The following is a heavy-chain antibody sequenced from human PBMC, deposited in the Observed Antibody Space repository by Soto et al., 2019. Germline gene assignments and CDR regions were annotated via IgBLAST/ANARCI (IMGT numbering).Heavy chain of an antibody. D-gene: IGHD1-26*01. CDR2: IYYSGST. V-gene: IGHV4-59*01. J-gene: IGHJ4*02. CDR3: ARIGSGGIFTFDY. Sequence: QVQLQESGPGLVKPSETLSLTCTVSGGSISSYYWSWIRQPPGKGLEWIGDIYYSGSTNYNPSLKSRVTISVDTSKNQFSLKLSSVTAADTAVYYCARIGSGGIFTFDYWGQGTLVTVSS. CDR1: GGSISSYY.